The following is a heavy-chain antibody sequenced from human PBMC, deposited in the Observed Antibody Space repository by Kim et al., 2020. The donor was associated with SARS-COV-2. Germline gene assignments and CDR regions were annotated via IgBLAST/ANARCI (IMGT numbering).Heavy chain of an antibody. J-gene: IGHJ4*02. V-gene: IGHV3-7*01. Sequence: DGSEKYYVDSVKGRFTISRDNAKNSLYLQMNSLRAEDTAVYYCARDLVVYWGQGTLVTVSS. CDR2: DGSEK. CDR3: ARDLVVY. D-gene: IGHD3-22*01.